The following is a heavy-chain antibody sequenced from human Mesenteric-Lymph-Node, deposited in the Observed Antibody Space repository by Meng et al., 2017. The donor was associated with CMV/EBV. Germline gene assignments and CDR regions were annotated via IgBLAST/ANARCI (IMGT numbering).Heavy chain of an antibody. CDR2: IYWDDDK. CDR3: VRFQSYDIFNAYYSDWFDP. Sequence: TRGVGVGWIRQPPGKALEWLAVIYWDDDKRYRPSLKNRLIITKDPSINQVVLKMSNMDPADSATYYCVRFQSYDIFNAYYSDWFDPWGQGTLVTVSS. CDR1: TRGVG. J-gene: IGHJ5*02. V-gene: IGHV2-5*02. D-gene: IGHD3-9*01.